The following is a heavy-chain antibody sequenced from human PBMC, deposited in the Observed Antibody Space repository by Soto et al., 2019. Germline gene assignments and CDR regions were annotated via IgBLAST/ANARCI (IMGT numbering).Heavy chain of an antibody. CDR2: ICFSGST. CDR1: GGSINNYY. V-gene: IGHV4-59*01. D-gene: IGHD3-16*01. J-gene: IGHJ4*02. CDR3: ARTHYYDNNWYFSS. Sequence: QVQLQESGPGLVQPSETLSLTCTVSGGSINNYYWSWIRQPPGQGLEWIGYICFSGSTNYNPSLKSRVSISVDMSNNQFSLRLTSATAADTAIYYCARTHYYDNNWYFSSWGQGTLVTVSS.